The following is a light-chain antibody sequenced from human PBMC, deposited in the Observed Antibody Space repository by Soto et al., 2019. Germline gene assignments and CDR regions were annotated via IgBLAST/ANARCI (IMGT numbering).Light chain of an antibody. CDR1: SSDVGSYNY. Sequence: QSALTQPRSVSGSPGQSVTISCTGTSSDVGSYNYVSWYQQHPGKAPKLMIYDVSKRPSGVPDRFSGSKSGNTASLTISGLQADDEADYYCCSYTSSSTLVFGGGTKLTVL. V-gene: IGLV2-11*01. CDR2: DVS. CDR3: CSYTSSSTLV. J-gene: IGLJ2*01.